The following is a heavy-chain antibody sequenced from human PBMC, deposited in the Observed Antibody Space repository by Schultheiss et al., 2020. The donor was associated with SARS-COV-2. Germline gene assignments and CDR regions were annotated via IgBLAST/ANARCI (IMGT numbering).Heavy chain of an antibody. V-gene: IGHV2-70*04. CDR1: GFSLSTSGMR. J-gene: IGHJ3*02. CDR3: ATEWLGGNDAFDI. D-gene: IGHD3-3*01. CDR2: IDWDDDK. Sequence: SGPTLVKPTQTLTLTCTFSGFSLSTSGMRVSWIRQPPGKALEWLARIDWDDDKFYSTSLKTRLTISKDTSKNQVVLTMTNMDPVDTATYYCATEWLGGNDAFDIWGQGTMVTVSS.